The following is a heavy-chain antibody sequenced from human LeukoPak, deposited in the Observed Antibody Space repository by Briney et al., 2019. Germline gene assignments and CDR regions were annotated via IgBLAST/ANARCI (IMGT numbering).Heavy chain of an antibody. CDR2: ISSSSSYI. J-gene: IGHJ3*02. CDR3: ARDGDVDYGNDGFDM. CDR1: GFTFSSYS. D-gene: IGHD4-17*01. V-gene: IGHV3-21*01. Sequence: GGSLRLSCAASGFTFSSYSMNWVRQAPGKGLEWVSSISSSSSYIYYADSVKGRFTISRDNAKNSLYLQMNSLRAEDTAIYYCARDGDVDYGNDGFDMWGQGTLVTVSS.